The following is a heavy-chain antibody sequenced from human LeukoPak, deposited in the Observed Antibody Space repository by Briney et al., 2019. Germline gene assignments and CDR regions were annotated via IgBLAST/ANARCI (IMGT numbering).Heavy chain of an antibody. CDR1: GASVSSNSAA. J-gene: IGHJ4*02. Sequence: SQTLSLTCAISGASVSSNSAAWNWIRQSPSRGLEWLGRTYYRSKWYNDYAVSVKSRITINPDTSKNQFSLQLNSVTPEDTAVYYCARGSIAARLVFYFDYWGQGTLVTVSS. CDR3: ARGSIAARLVFYFDY. CDR2: TYYRSKWYN. V-gene: IGHV6-1*01. D-gene: IGHD6-6*01.